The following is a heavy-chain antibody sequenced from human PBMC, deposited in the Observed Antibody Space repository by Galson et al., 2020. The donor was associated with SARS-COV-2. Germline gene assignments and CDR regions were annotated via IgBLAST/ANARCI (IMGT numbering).Heavy chain of an antibody. J-gene: IGHJ4*02. V-gene: IGHV4-61*09. CDR2: IYSSGSA. D-gene: IGHD3-3*01. CDR1: GASVTGTTYY. CDR3: AGYDFWTASYS. Sequence: SETLSLTCTVSGASVTGTTYYWNWIRQPAGNGLEWIGHIYSSGSANYNPSLKSRATISVDMSKSHFSLKLSSVTAADTAVYYCAGYDFWTASYSWGQGTLVTVSS.